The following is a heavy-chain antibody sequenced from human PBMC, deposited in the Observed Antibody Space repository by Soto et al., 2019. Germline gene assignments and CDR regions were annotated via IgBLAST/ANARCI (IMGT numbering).Heavy chain of an antibody. CDR2: INQDGSEK. D-gene: IGHD1-26*01. V-gene: IGHV3-7*01. CDR3: ARARRRDWEMLQMVTYFYYGMDV. CDR1: GFTFTFYW. J-gene: IGHJ6*02. Sequence: EVQLVESGGGLVQPRGSLRLSCAVSGFTFTFYWMAWVRQAPGKGLEWVANINQDGSEKYYVDSVKGRFTISRDDDKNSLYLQMNSLGAEDTAVYYCARARRRDWEMLQMVTYFYYGMDVWGQGTTVTVSS.